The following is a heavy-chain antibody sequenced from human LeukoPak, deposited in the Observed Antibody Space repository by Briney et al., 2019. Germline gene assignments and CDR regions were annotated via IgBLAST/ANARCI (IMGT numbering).Heavy chain of an antibody. CDR1: GFTFNNYG. J-gene: IGHJ3*02. CDR3: AGAKGGRHDYVWGSYRSRYGGAFDI. CDR2: IRYDGRNK. D-gene: IGHD3-16*02. Sequence: AGGSLRLSCAASGFTFNNYGMHWVRQAPGKGLEWVAFIRYDGRNKYYADSVKGRFTISRDNSKNTLYLQMNSLRAEDTAVYYCAGAKGGRHDYVWGSYRSRYGGAFDIWGQGTMVTVSS. V-gene: IGHV3-30*02.